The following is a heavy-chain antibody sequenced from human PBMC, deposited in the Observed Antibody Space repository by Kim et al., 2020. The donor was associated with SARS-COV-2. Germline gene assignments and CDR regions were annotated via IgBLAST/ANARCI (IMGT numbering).Heavy chain of an antibody. CDR3: ARSPVGSPYWYVAF. Sequence: GGSLRLSCAASGFTFSNYSMHWVRQAPGKGLEWVSGITSDGSTTSYADSVKGRFTISKDTAKNTLYLQMNSLRAEDTAVYYCARSPVGSPYWYVAFWSCG. CDR2: ITSDGSTT. V-gene: IGHV3-74*01. CDR1: GFTFSNYS. J-gene: IGHJ2*01. D-gene: IGHD2-15*01.